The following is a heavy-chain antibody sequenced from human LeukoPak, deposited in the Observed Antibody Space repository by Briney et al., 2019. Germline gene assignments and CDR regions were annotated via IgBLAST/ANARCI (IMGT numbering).Heavy chain of an antibody. CDR2: IYPGDSDT. V-gene: IGHV5-51*01. CDR3: ARHVGSYEADDAFDI. CDR1: GYSFTSYW. J-gene: IGHJ3*02. Sequence: GESLKISCKGSGYSFTSYWIGWVRQMPGKGLEWMGIIYPGDSDTRYSPSFQGQVTISADKSISTAYLQWSSLKASDTAMYYCARHVGSYEADDAFDIWGQGTMVTVSS. D-gene: IGHD2-15*01.